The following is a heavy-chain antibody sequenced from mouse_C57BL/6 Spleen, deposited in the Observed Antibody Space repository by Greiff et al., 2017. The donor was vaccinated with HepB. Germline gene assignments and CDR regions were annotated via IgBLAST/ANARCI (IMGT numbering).Heavy chain of an antibody. J-gene: IGHJ2*01. V-gene: IGHV1-50*01. CDR3: ARELNY. CDR1: GYTFTSYW. CDR2: IDPSDSYT. Sequence: QVQLQQPGAELVKPGASVKLSCKASGYTFTSYWMQWVKQRPGQGLEWIGEIDPSDSYTNYNQKFKGKATLTVDTSSSTAYMQLSSLTSEDSAVYYCARELNYWGQGTTLTVSS.